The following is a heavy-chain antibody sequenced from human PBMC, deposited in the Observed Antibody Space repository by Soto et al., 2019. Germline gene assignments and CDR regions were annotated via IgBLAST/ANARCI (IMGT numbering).Heavy chain of an antibody. CDR3: AKGGGDQVIFEVVIRHFDY. J-gene: IGHJ4*02. Sequence: EVQLLESGGGLVQPGGSLRLSCAASGFTLRSYGMSWVRQAPGEGLEWVSSISGSGRSTYYAESVKGRFTISRDNSQNMLYLQMNSVRADDTAVYYCAKGGGDQVIFEVVIRHFDYWGQGTLVTVFS. V-gene: IGHV3-23*01. CDR2: ISGSGRST. CDR1: GFTLRSYG. D-gene: IGHD3-3*01.